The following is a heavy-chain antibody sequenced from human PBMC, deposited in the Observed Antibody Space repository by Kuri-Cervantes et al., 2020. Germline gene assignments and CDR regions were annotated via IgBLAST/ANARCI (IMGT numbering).Heavy chain of an antibody. Sequence: LSLTCAASGFSFSTDWMHWVRQTPGKGLVWLARMNSDGRTINYADSVRGRFTISRDNAGNMLYLQMNSLRVEDTAVYYCARAGSYRFDFWGQGTLVTVSS. J-gene: IGHJ4*02. CDR2: MNSDGRTI. D-gene: IGHD6-6*01. CDR1: GFSFSTDW. V-gene: IGHV3-74*01. CDR3: ARAGSYRFDF.